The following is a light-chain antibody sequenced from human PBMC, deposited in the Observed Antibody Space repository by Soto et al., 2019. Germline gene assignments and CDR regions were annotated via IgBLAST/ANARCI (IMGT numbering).Light chain of an antibody. CDR2: YDD. Sequence: SSELTQSPSVSVAPGKTARITCGGNDIGNKNVHWYQQKPGQAPLLVIYYDDDRPSGIPERFSGSNSGNTATLTISRVEAGDEADYYCQVWDRTSPYLFGTGTKVTVL. CDR1: DIGNKN. J-gene: IGLJ1*01. V-gene: IGLV3-21*04. CDR3: QVWDRTSPYL.